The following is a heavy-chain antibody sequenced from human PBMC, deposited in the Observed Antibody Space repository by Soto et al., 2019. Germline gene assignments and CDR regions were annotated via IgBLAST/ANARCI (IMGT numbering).Heavy chain of an antibody. CDR2: IYYSGST. CDR1: GGSISSGGYY. V-gene: IGHV4-31*03. Sequence: PSETLSLTCTVSGGSISSGGYYWSWIRQHPGKGLEWIGYIYYSGSTYYNPSLKSRVTISVDTSKNQFSLKLSSVTAADTAVYYCARDHCSSTSCYRVHWFDPWSQGTLVTVSS. CDR3: ARDHCSSTSCYRVHWFDP. J-gene: IGHJ5*02. D-gene: IGHD2-2*01.